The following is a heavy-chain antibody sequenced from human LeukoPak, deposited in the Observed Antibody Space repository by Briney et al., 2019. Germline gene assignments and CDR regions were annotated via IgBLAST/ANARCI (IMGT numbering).Heavy chain of an antibody. Sequence: QPGGSLRLSCAASGFRFSTNDMHWVRPAPGKGLEWVAFIRYDGSHEHYIDSVKGRFTDSRDNSKNTLYLHMHSLRVDDTAVYFCAKEVRVVTAILYFDHWGQGSLVTVSS. CDR3: AKEVRVVTAILYFDH. D-gene: IGHD2-21*02. V-gene: IGHV3-30*02. CDR2: IRYDGSHE. J-gene: IGHJ4*01. CDR1: GFRFSTND.